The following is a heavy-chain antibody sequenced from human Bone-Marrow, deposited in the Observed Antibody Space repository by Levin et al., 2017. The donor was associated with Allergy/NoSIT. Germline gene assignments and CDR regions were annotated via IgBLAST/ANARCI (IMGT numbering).Heavy chain of an antibody. Sequence: PEASVKVSCKTSGYSFTSFGLTWVRQAPGQGLEWMGWISPYNGETHYAQKFQGRVTMTADTPTSTAYLDLRTLRFNDTAVYYCAREMAETAADTFDVWGQGTMVSVSS. D-gene: IGHD2-8*01. V-gene: IGHV1-18*01. CDR1: GYSFTSFG. CDR2: ISPYNGET. CDR3: AREMAETAADTFDV. J-gene: IGHJ3*01.